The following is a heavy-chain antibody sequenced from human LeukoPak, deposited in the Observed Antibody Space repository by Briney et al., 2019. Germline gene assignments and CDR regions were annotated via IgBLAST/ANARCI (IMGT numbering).Heavy chain of an antibody. CDR1: GFTFSSYW. Sequence: GGSLRLSCAASGFTFSSYWMSWVRQAPGKGLEWVANIKQDGSEKYYVDSVKGRFTISRDNAKNSLYLQMNSLRAEDTAVYYCARDQVVRGVIGYYYYYYGMDVWGQGTTVTVSS. D-gene: IGHD3-10*01. J-gene: IGHJ6*02. CDR2: IKQDGSEK. CDR3: ARDQVVRGVIGYYYYYYGMDV. V-gene: IGHV3-7*01.